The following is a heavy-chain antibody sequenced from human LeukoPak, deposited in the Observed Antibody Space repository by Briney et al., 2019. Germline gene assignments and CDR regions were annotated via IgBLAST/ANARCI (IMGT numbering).Heavy chain of an antibody. CDR3: ARHADYNYNYMDV. V-gene: IGHV4-59*08. J-gene: IGHJ6*03. CDR2: IYYSGST. Sequence: SETLSLTCTVSGGSISSYYWSWIRQPPGKGLEWIGYIYYSGSTNYNPSLKSRVTISVDTSKNQFSLKLSSVTAADTAVYYCARHADYNYNYMDVWGKGTTVTISS. CDR1: GGSISSYY.